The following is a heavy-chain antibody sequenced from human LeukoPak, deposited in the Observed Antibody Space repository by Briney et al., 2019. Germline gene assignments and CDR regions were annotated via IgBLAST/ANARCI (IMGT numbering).Heavy chain of an antibody. J-gene: IGHJ4*02. Sequence: GGSLRLSCAGTGFTFSTYAMNWVRQAPGKGLEWVSAISGSGDNTYHADSVKGRFSISRDNSKNTLYLQMNSLRAEDTAVYYCARGSSSPFDYWGQGTLVTVSS. V-gene: IGHV3-23*01. CDR1: GFTFSTYA. CDR3: ARGSSSPFDY. CDR2: ISGSGDNT. D-gene: IGHD6-6*01.